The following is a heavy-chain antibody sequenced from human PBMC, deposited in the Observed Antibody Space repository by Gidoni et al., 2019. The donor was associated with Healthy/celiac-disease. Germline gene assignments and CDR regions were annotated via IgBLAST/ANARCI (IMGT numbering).Heavy chain of an antibody. CDR1: GGSISRSSYY. V-gene: IGHV4-39*01. CDR3: AGYGDYRDY. CDR2: IYYSGST. J-gene: IGHJ4*02. D-gene: IGHD4-17*01. Sequence: QLQLQESGPGLVKPSETLSLTCTVSGGSISRSSYYWGWLRQPPGKGLEWIGSIYYSGSTYYNPSLKIRVTISVDTSKNQFSLKLSSVTAADTAVYYCAGYGDYRDYWGQGTLVTVSS.